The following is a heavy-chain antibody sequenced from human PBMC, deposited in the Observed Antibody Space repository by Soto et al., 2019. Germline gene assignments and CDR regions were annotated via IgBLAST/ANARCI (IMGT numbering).Heavy chain of an antibody. CDR3: AKSSLLWFGELWGGAFDI. CDR2: ISGSGGST. CDR1: GFTFSSYA. V-gene: IGHV3-23*01. D-gene: IGHD3-10*01. Sequence: GGSLRLSCAASGFTFSSYAMSWVRQAPGKGLEWVSAISGSGGSTYYADSVKGRFTISRDNSKNTLYLQMNSLRAEDTAVYYCAKSSLLWFGELWGGAFDIWGQGTMVTVSS. J-gene: IGHJ3*02.